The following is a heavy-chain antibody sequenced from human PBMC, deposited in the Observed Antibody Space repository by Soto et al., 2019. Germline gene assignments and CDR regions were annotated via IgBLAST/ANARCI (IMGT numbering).Heavy chain of an antibody. D-gene: IGHD1-26*01. CDR1: GFTFDDYG. CDR3: ARSRGARPEKAFDI. CDR2: INWNGGST. V-gene: IGHV3-20*04. Sequence: GGSLRLSCAASGFTFDDYGMSWVRQAPGKGLEWVSGINWNGGSTGYADSVKGRFTISRDNAKNSLYLQMNSLRAEDTALYYCARSRGARPEKAFDIWGQGTMVTVSS. J-gene: IGHJ3*02.